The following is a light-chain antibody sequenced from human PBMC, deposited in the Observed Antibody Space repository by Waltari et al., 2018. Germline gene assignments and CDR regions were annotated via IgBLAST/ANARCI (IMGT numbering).Light chain of an antibody. CDR2: AAS. V-gene: IGKV1-39*01. CDR1: HSISNY. CDR3: QQGYSTPGT. J-gene: IGKJ1*01. Sequence: DIQSTQSPSSLSASVEDRVTISCRARHSISNYLNWYQQKPGKAPKVLIYAASSLQSGVPERFSGSGSGTDFTLTISSLQPEDFATYYCQQGYSTPGTFGQGTRVEIK.